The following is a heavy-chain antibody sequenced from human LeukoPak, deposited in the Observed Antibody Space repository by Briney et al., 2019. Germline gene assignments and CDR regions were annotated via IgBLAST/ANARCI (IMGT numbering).Heavy chain of an antibody. CDR3: ARGAHYYDTSGYLMPLNY. D-gene: IGHD3-22*01. V-gene: IGHV4-59*01. J-gene: IGHJ4*02. CDR2: IYYRGSA. Sequence: SETLSLTCTVSGDSINSYYWSWIRQPPGKGLEWLGYIYYRGSANYNPSLKSRVTISVDTSKNQFSLKLSSVTAADTAVYYCARGAHYYDTSGYLMPLNYWGQGTLVTVSS. CDR1: GDSINSYY.